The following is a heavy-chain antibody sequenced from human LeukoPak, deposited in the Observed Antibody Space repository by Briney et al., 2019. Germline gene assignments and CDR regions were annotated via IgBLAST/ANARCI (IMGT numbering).Heavy chain of an antibody. V-gene: IGHV3-15*01. J-gene: IGHJ4*02. CDR2: IKSKTDDGTT. D-gene: IGHD3-22*01. Sequence: GGSLRLSCAASGFTFSNAWMSWVRQAPGKGLEWVGRIKSKTDDGTTDYAAPVKGRFTISRDDSKNTLYLQMNSLKTEDTAVYYCTTDPIYYYDRYWGQGTLVTVSS. CDR3: TTDPIYYYDRY. CDR1: GFTFSNAW.